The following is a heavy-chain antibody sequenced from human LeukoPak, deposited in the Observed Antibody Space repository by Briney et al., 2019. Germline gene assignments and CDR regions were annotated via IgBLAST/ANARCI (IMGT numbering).Heavy chain of an antibody. CDR2: IYTSGTT. CDR1: GESIRNYY. D-gene: IGHD3-22*01. Sequence: SETLSLTCSVSGESIRNYYWSWIRQPAGKGLEWIGRIYTSGTTDYNPSLKSRLTMSVDTSRNHFSLKLTSVTAAVTAVYYCARESKSYDGSGYHHDCWGQGALVTVSS. V-gene: IGHV4-4*07. J-gene: IGHJ4*02. CDR3: ARESKSYDGSGYHHDC.